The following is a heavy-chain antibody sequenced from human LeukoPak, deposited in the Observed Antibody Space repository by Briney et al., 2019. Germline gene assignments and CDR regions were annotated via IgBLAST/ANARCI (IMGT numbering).Heavy chain of an antibody. D-gene: IGHD6-19*01. Sequence: ASVKVSCRASGYTFTSYGMNWVRQAPGQGLEWIGWISAYNGNTKHAQKLQGRVTMTTDTSTSTAYMELRSLRSDDTAVYYCARAGITSGWVQNMDYWGQGTLVTVSS. CDR3: ARAGITSGWVQNMDY. CDR2: ISAYNGNT. V-gene: IGHV1-18*01. CDR1: GYTFTSYG. J-gene: IGHJ4*02.